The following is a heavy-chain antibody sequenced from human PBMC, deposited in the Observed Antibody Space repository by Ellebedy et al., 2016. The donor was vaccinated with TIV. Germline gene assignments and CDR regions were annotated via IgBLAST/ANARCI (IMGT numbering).Heavy chain of an antibody. J-gene: IGHJ6*02. CDR1: GFTFSSYA. CDR3: ARGSDYDILGMNYYYYGMDV. Sequence: GESLKISCAASGFTFSSYAMSWVRQAPGKGLEWVSAISGSGGSTYYADSVKGRFTISRDNSKNTLYLQMNSLRAEDTAVYYCARGSDYDILGMNYYYYGMDVWGQGTTVTVSS. V-gene: IGHV3-23*01. CDR2: ISGSGGST. D-gene: IGHD3-9*01.